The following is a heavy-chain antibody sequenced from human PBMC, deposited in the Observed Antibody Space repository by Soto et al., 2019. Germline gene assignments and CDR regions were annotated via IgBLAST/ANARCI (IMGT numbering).Heavy chain of an antibody. CDR1: GLSMSSGGYR. CDR2: IYYSGSP. D-gene: IGHD3-16*01. Sequence: SLTCTVSGLSMSSGGYRWNWIRQHPGKGLEWIGNIYYSGSPYYNPSLKSRVTISVDTSKNQFSLELSSLTAADTAVYYCARASVQYWRPSYTLDSSGKGTLLTVFS. V-gene: IGHV4-31*03. J-gene: IGHJ4*02. CDR3: ARASVQYWRPSYTLDS.